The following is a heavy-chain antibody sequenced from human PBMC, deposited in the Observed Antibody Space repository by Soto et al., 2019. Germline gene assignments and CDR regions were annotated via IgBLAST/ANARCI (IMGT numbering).Heavy chain of an antibody. CDR2: IFYSGPT. CDR3: ARGHYGAPGYFDY. J-gene: IGHJ4*02. V-gene: IGHV4-31*03. Sequence: SETLSLTCTVSGDSITSGVHYWSWIRQLPGKGLEWIGYIFYSGPTYYNPSLKSRVTISVDTSKNQFSLKLSSVTAADTAVYYCARGHYGAPGYFDYWGQGTLVTVSS. CDR1: GDSITSGVHY. D-gene: IGHD4-17*01.